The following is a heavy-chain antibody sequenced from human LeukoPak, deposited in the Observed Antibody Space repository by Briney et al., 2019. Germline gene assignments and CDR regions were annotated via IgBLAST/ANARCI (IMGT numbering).Heavy chain of an antibody. D-gene: IGHD5-18*01. J-gene: IGHJ3*02. CDR3: AKGQPLIIQLNPGDDAFDI. CDR2: ISGSGGST. Sequence: PGGSLRLSCAASGFTFSSYAMGWVRQAPGKGLEWVSAISGSGGSTYYADSVKGRFTISRDNSKNTLYLQMNSLRAEDTAVYYCAKGQPLIIQLNPGDDAFDIWGQGTMVTVSS. CDR1: GFTFSSYA. V-gene: IGHV3-23*01.